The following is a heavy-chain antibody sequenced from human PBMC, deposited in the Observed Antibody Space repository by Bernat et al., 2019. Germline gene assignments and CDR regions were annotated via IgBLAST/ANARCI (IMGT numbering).Heavy chain of an antibody. Sequence: VQLVESGGGLVQPGGSLRLSCAASGFTVSSNYMSWVRQAPGKGLEWVAVISYDGSNKYYADSVKGRFTISRDNSKNTLYLQMNSLRAEDTAVYYCARENVVTPFDYWGQGTLVTVSS. CDR1: GFTVSSNY. CDR3: ARENVVTPFDY. V-gene: IGHV3-30-3*01. CDR2: ISYDGSNK. J-gene: IGHJ4*02. D-gene: IGHD4-23*01.